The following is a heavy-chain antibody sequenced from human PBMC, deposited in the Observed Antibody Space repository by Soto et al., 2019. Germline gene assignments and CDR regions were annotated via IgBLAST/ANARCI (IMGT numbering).Heavy chain of an antibody. V-gene: IGHV3-7*03. CDR1: GFTISNYW. Sequence: PGRSLRLSCAASGFTISNYWLGWVRQAPGKGLEWVANIKEDGSETYYVDSVRGRFTIARDNAKSSMYLQMNSLRAEDTAIYYCVRDRVEMATAFTCDYWGQGTLVTVSS. CDR2: IKEDGSET. CDR3: VRDRVEMATAFTCDY. J-gene: IGHJ4*02. D-gene: IGHD5-18*01.